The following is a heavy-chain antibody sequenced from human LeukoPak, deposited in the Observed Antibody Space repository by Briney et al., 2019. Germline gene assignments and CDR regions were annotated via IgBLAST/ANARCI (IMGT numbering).Heavy chain of an antibody. D-gene: IGHD3-9*01. V-gene: IGHV3-23*01. CDR2: MSAYNDRT. J-gene: IGHJ4*02. Sequence: GGSLRLSCAASGFTFINTAMSWVRQTPGKGLEWVATMSAYNDRTHYADSVRGRFTVSRDNSKNTLSLQMNSLREDDTAVYYCAQELSDIFVVRTDSWGQGTLVTVSS. CDR3: AQELSDIFVVRTDS. CDR1: GFTFINTA.